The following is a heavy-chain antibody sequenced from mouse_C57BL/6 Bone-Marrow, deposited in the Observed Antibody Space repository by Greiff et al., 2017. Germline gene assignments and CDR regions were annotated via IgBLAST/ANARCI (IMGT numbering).Heavy chain of an antibody. J-gene: IGHJ1*03. Sequence: VQLQQSGPELVKPGASVKISCKASGYTFTDYYMNWVKQSHGKSLEWIGDINPNNGGTSYNQKFKGKATLPVDKSSSTAYMELRSLTSEDSAVYYCARGDSSGYGYFDVWGTGTTVTVSS. V-gene: IGHV1-26*01. D-gene: IGHD3-2*02. CDR2: INPNNGGT. CDR3: ARGDSSGYGYFDV. CDR1: GYTFTDYY.